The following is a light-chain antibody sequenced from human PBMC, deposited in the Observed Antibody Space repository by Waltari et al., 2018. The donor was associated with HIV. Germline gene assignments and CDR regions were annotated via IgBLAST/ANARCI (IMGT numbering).Light chain of an antibody. Sequence: QSALTQPRSVSGSPGPSVTISCTGTNRDVCGYNYVSWYQPYPGQAPNLRIHDVSKRPSGVPDRCSGSKSANTATLSISGLQAEEEADYYCCSYEGSYTWVFGGGTKVTVL. J-gene: IGLJ3*02. CDR3: CSYEGSYTWV. V-gene: IGLV2-11*01. CDR1: NRDVCGYNY. CDR2: DVS.